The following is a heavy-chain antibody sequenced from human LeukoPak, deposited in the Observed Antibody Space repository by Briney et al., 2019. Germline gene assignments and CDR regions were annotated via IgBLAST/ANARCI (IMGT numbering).Heavy chain of an antibody. CDR2: ISSSGSTI. CDR3: AELGITMIGGV. Sequence: PGGCLRLSCAASGFTFSSYEMNRVRQAPGKGLEWVSYISSSGSTIYYADSVKGRFTISRDNAKNSLYLQMNSLRAEDTAVYYCAELGITMIGGVWGKGTTVTISS. CDR1: GFTFSSYE. D-gene: IGHD3-10*02. J-gene: IGHJ6*04. V-gene: IGHV3-48*03.